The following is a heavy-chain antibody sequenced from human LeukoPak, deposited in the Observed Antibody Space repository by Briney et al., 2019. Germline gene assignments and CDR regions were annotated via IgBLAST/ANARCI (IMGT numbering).Heavy chain of an antibody. D-gene: IGHD2-2*01. CDR1: GFTFSSYA. V-gene: IGHV3-23*01. J-gene: IGHJ5*02. CDR3: AKDPDIVVVPAAIWFDP. Sequence: GGSLRLSCAASGFTFSSYAMSWVRQAPGKGLEWVSAISGSGGSTYYADSVKGRFTISRDNSKNTLYLQMNSLRAEDTAVYYCAKDPDIVVVPAAIWFDPWGXXXLVTV. CDR2: ISGSGGST.